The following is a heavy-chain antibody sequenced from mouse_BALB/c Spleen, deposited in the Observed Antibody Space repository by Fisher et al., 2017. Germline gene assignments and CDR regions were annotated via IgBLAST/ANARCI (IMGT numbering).Heavy chain of an antibody. V-gene: IGHV14-2*02. J-gene: IGHJ1*01. Sequence: KFKGKATITADTSSNTAYLQLSRLTSEDSAVYYCAMDDYDPYFDVWGAGTTVTVSS. D-gene: IGHD2-4*01. CDR3: AMDDYDPYFDV.